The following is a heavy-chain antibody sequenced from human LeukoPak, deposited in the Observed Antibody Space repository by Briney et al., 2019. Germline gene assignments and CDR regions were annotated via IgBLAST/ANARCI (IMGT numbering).Heavy chain of an antibody. Sequence: GGSLRLSCAASGFTFSNYWVHWVRQAPGKGLVWVSRINRDGSTTNYADSVKGRFTDSRDNAKNTLNSQRNSLRAEDTAVYYCARDKKSGESSEIDYWGQGTLVTVSS. CDR3: ARDKKSGESSEIDY. V-gene: IGHV3-74*01. CDR1: GFTFSNYW. CDR2: INRDGSTT. J-gene: IGHJ4*02. D-gene: IGHD3-10*01.